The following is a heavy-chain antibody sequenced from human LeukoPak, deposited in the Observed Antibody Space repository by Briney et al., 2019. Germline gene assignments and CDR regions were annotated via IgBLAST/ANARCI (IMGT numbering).Heavy chain of an antibody. CDR2: IKEDGSEI. J-gene: IGHJ4*02. Sequence: GGSLRLSCAASGFTFSSYWMTWARQAPGKGLEWVAKIKEDGSEIYYVDSVKGRFTISRDNAKNSLYLQMNSLRVEDTAVYYCARGAYDWGYWGQGTLVTVSS. V-gene: IGHV3-7*04. D-gene: IGHD3-16*01. CDR1: GFTFSSYW. CDR3: ARGAYDWGY.